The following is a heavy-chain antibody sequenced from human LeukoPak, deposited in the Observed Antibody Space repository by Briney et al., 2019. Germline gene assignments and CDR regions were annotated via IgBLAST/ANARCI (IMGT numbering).Heavy chain of an antibody. CDR3: ARGDFGRYAFDF. CDR2: MNPNSGNT. CDR1: GYTFTSYD. Sequence: ASVKVSCKASGYTFTSYDINWVRQATGQGLEWMGWMNPNSGNTGYAQKFQGRVTMTRNTSISTAYMELSSLRAEDTAVYYCARGDFGRYAFDFWGQGTMVTVSS. J-gene: IGHJ3*01. V-gene: IGHV1-8*01. D-gene: IGHD2/OR15-2a*01.